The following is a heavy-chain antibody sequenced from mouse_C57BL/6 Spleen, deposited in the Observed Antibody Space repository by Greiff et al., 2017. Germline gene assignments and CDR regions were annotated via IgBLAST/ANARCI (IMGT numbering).Heavy chain of an antibody. CDR3: TRDTYYYGSRGYFDV. CDR1: GFTFSSYA. V-gene: IGHV5-9-1*02. J-gene: IGHJ1*03. Sequence: EVMLVESGEGLVKPGGSLKLSCAASGFTFSSYAMSWVRQTPEKRLEWVAYISSGGDYIYYADTVKGRFTISRDNARNTLYLQMSSLKSEDTAMYYCTRDTYYYGSRGYFDVWGTGTTVTVSS. CDR2: ISSGGDYI. D-gene: IGHD1-1*01.